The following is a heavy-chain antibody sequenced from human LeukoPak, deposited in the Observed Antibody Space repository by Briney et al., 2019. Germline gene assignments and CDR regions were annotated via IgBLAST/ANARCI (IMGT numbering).Heavy chain of an antibody. CDR2: VYYSGST. D-gene: IGHD2-15*01. V-gene: IGHV4-59*02. CDR3: ARIHRYCSGGACYVLDN. CDR1: GGSVSGYY. J-gene: IGHJ4*02. Sequence: ESSETLSLTCTVSGGSVSGYYWGWIRQPPGRGLEWIGYVYYSGSTNYNPSFKSRITISVDTSRNQFSLQLSSVTAADTAVYYCARIHRYCSGGACYVLDNWGQGTLVAVSS.